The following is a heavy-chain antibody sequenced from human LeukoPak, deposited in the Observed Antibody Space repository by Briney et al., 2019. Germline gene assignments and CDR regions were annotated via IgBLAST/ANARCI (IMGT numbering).Heavy chain of an antibody. Sequence: GGSLRLSCAASGFTFSNYAMSWVRQAPGKGLEWVSAISGSDGSTNYADSVKGRFTISRDNAKNSLYLQMNSLRAEDTAVYYCARDLNMIVVVPKHDAFDIWGQGTMVTVSS. CDR3: ARDLNMIVVVPKHDAFDI. V-gene: IGHV3-23*01. J-gene: IGHJ3*02. CDR2: ISGSDGST. D-gene: IGHD3-22*01. CDR1: GFTFSNYA.